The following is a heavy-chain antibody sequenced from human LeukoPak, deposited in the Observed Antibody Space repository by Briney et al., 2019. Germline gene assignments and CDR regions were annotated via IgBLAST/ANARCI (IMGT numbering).Heavy chain of an antibody. CDR1: GGSISRYY. V-gene: IGHV4-4*09. D-gene: IGHD3-22*01. CDR2: IYPSGST. CDR3: ARDKSLHYYDSSGLDP. Sequence: SETLSLTCTVSGGSISRYYWSWIRQPPGKGLEWIGHIYPSGSTNYNPSLKSRVTISVDTSKNQFSLKLSSVTAADTAVYYCARDKSLHYYDSSGLDPWGQGTLVTVSS. J-gene: IGHJ5*02.